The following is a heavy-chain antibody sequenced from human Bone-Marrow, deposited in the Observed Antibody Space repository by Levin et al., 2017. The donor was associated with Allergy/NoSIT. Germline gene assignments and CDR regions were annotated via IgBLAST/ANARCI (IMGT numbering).Heavy chain of an antibody. CDR2: IKQDGSET. CDR3: AREEGRGYHYGMDV. Sequence: GGSLRLSCAASGFTFTSFWMTWVRQAPGKGLEWVANIKQDGSETYYVDSVKGRFTISRDNAKNSVYLQMSSLRVDDTAVYYCAREEGRGYHYGMDVWGQGTTVTVSS. V-gene: IGHV3-7*01. CDR1: GFTFTSFW. J-gene: IGHJ6*02. D-gene: IGHD3-16*02.